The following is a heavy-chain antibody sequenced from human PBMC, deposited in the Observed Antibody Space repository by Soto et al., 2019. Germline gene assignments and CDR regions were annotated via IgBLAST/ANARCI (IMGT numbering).Heavy chain of an antibody. D-gene: IGHD4-4*01. CDR3: ARGGYSNYNYYGMDV. Sequence: PSETLSLTCTVSGGSISSGDYYWSWIRQPPGKGLEWIGYIYYSGSTYYNPSLKSRVTISVDTSKNQFSLKLSSVTAADTAVYYCARGGYSNYNYYGMDVWGQGTTVTVSS. CDR1: GGSISSGDYY. J-gene: IGHJ6*02. CDR2: IYYSGST. V-gene: IGHV4-30-4*01.